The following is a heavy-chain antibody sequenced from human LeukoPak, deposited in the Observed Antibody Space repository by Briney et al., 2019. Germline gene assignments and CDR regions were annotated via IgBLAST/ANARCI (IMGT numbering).Heavy chain of an antibody. Sequence: SETLSLTCTVSGGSISSYYWSWIRQPAGKGLEWIGRIYTSGSTNYNPSLKSRVTMSVDTSKNQFSLKLSSVTAADTAVYYCARGYAGYSSSRLDYWGQGTLVTVSS. CDR2: IYTSGST. V-gene: IGHV4-4*07. CDR3: ARGYAGYSSSRLDY. J-gene: IGHJ4*02. D-gene: IGHD6-13*01. CDR1: GGSISSYY.